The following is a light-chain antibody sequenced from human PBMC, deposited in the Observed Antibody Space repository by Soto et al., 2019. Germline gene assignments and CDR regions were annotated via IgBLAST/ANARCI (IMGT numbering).Light chain of an antibody. CDR1: QSVGSN. J-gene: IGKJ5*01. V-gene: IGKV3-15*01. Sequence: EIVMTQSPATLSVSPGERATLSCRASQSVGSNLAWYQQKPGQAPRLLIYGASTRATGIPARFSGSGSGTEFTLTIRSLQSEDVAVYYCQQYNNWPPLTFGQGTRLEIK. CDR2: GAS. CDR3: QQYNNWPPLT.